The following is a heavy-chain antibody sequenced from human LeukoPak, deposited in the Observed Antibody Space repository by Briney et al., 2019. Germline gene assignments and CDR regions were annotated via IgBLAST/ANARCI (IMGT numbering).Heavy chain of an antibody. CDR2: IYYSGST. D-gene: IGHD3-10*01. CDR3: ARHKSYLNWFDP. V-gene: IGHV4-59*08. Sequence: SETLSLTCTVSGGSISRYFWSWLRQPPGKGLESIGYIYYSGSTNYNPSLKSRVTISLDTSNNQFSLKLSSVTAADTAMYFCARHKSYLNWFDPWGQGTLVTVSS. J-gene: IGHJ5*02. CDR1: GGSISRYF.